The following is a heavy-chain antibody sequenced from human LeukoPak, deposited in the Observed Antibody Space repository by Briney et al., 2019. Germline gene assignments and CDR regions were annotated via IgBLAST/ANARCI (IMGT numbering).Heavy chain of an antibody. CDR1: GFTFSNYA. CDR3: AKWGDYDVLTGYYDPDY. V-gene: IGHV3-23*01. J-gene: IGHJ4*02. D-gene: IGHD3-9*01. CDR2: ITGSGGGT. Sequence: PGASLRLSCAASGFTFSNYAMSWVRQAPGKGLEWVSAITGSGGGTYYADSVKGQFTISRDNSKNTLYLQMNSLRAEDTAVYYCAKWGDYDVLTGYYDPDYWGQGTLVTVSS.